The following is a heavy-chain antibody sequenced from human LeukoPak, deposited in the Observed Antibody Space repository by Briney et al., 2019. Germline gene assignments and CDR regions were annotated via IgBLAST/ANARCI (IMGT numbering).Heavy chain of an antibody. Sequence: PGGSLRLSCAASGFTFSSYPLHWVRQAPGKGLEWVAVIWYDGSNKYYADSVKGRFTISRDNSKNTLYLQVNSLRAEDTAVYYCAKGGKWDVTPFDYWGQGTLVTVSS. J-gene: IGHJ4*02. CDR2: IWYDGSNK. CDR3: AKGGKWDVTPFDY. V-gene: IGHV3-33*06. CDR1: GFTFSSYP. D-gene: IGHD1-26*01.